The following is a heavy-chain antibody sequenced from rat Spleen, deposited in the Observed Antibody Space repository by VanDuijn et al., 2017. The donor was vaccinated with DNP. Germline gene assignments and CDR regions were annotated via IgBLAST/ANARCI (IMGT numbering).Heavy chain of an antibody. D-gene: IGHD1-11*01. CDR3: VKDLRGGSAFAY. J-gene: IGHJ2*01. CDR2: INTDGGST. CDR1: GFTFSSYW. V-gene: IGHV5-58*01. Sequence: EVQLVETGGGLVQPGKSLKLSCVASGFTFSSYWMYWIRQAPGKGLEWLSSINTDGGSTYYSDSVKPRFTISRDNAENTVYLQMNSLRSEDTATYYCVKDLRGGSAFAYWGPGIMVTVSS.